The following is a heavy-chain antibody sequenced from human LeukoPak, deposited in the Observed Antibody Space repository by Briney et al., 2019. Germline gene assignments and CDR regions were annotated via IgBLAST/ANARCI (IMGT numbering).Heavy chain of an antibody. CDR3: AKASVWTMVRVVSYFDE. D-gene: IGHD3-10*01. CDR2: ISGSGDNT. Sequence: GETLRLSCAASGFTFSSYGMTWVRQAPGKGLEWVSGISGSGDNTWYADSVKGRFTISRDNSKKTLDLQMHSLRAEDTAVYYCAKASVWTMVRVVSYFDEWGQGIQVTVSS. V-gene: IGHV3-23*01. J-gene: IGHJ4*02. CDR1: GFTFSSYG.